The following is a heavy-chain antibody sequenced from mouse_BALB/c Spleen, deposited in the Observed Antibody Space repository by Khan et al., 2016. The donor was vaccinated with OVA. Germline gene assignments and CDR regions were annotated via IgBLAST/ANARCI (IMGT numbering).Heavy chain of an antibody. D-gene: IGHD1-1*01. CDR2: ISYSGVT. CDR3: ARGNYYGYYFDY. J-gene: IGHJ2*01. V-gene: IGHV3-2*02. CDR1: GYSITSGYA. Sequence: EVQLQESGPGLVKPSQSLPLTCTVTGYSITSGYAWNWIRQFPGNKLEWMGYISYSGVTSYTPSLKSRTSITPDTSKNQFFLQLNSVTTEDTATYYCARGNYYGYYFDYWGQGTTLTVSS.